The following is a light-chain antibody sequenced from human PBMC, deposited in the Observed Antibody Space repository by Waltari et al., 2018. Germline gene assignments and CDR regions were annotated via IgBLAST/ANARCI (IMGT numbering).Light chain of an antibody. V-gene: IGLV2-14*03. CDR3: SSYISSDTLEL. CDR1: SSDVGGYNY. J-gene: IGLJ2*01. CDR2: DVS. Sequence: HSALTQPASVSGSPGQSITISCTGTSSDVGGYNYVFWYQQHPGKTPKLIIFDVSYRPSGISNRFSGSKSGNTASLTISGLQAEDEADYYCSSYISSDTLELFGGGTSLTVL.